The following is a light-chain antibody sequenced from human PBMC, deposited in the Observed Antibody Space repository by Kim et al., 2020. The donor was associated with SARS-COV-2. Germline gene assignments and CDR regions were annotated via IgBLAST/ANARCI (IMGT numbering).Light chain of an antibody. Sequence: QSALTQPASVSGSPGQSITISCTGTSSDVGGYNYVSWYQQHPGKAPKLMIYDVSNRPSGVSNRFSGSKSGNTASLTISGLQAEDEADYYCSSYTSSSTLDYVFGNWDQGHRP. V-gene: IGLV2-14*03. J-gene: IGLJ1*01. CDR1: SSDVGGYNY. CDR2: DVS. CDR3: SSYTSSSTLDYV.